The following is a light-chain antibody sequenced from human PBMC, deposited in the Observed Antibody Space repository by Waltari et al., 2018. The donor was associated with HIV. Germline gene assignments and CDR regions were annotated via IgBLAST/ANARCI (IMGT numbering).Light chain of an antibody. Sequence: NFMLTQPHSVSESPGKTVTISCTRSSGRIASNSVQWYQTRPGSAPTTVIYEDNQRPSGVPDRFSGSIDSSSNSASLTISGLKTEDEADYYCQSYDSSNQGVVFGGGTKLTVL. CDR3: QSYDSSNQGVV. CDR1: SGRIASNS. CDR2: EDN. J-gene: IGLJ2*01. V-gene: IGLV6-57*03.